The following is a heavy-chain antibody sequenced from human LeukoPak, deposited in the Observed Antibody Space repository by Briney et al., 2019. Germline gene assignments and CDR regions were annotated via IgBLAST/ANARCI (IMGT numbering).Heavy chain of an antibody. CDR2: IYSGGST. CDR1: GFTVSSNY. Sequence: GGSLRLSCAASGFTVSSNYMSWVRQAPGKGLEWVSVIYSGGSTYYADSVKGRFTISRDNSKNTLYLQMNSLRAEDTAVYYCARDRCSSTSCHNWSDPWGQGTLVTVSS. D-gene: IGHD2-2*01. J-gene: IGHJ5*02. CDR3: ARDRCSSTSCHNWSDP. V-gene: IGHV3-66*02.